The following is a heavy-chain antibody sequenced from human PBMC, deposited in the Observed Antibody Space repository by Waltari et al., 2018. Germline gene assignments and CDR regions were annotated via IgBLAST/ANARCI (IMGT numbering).Heavy chain of an antibody. V-gene: IGHV3-7*03. CDR1: QFPFNGYW. D-gene: IGHD3-16*01. CDR3: ARMGAGRAPDY. CDR2: IKPDGSDK. Sequence: EVHLVESGGDLVQPGGSLRLPCSASQFPFNGYWMAWFRQAPGKRLEWVATIKPDGSDKYYVDSVKGRFAISRDNAKNLLYLQMNSLRAEDTAIFYCARMGAGRAPDYWGQGTLVTVSS. J-gene: IGHJ4*02.